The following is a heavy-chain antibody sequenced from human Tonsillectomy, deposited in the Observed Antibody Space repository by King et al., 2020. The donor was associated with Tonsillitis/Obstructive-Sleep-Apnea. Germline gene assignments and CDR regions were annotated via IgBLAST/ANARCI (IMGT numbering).Heavy chain of an antibody. Sequence: VQLQESGPGLVKPSQTLSLTCTVSGGSIRSGGYYWTWIRQHPGKGLAWIGYISYSGSTYYNPSLKSLVSISVDTSKNQFSLKLSSVTAADTAVYYCARAANITVAGTSFDYWGQGTLVTVSS. CDR1: GGSIRSGGYY. CDR2: ISYSGST. D-gene: IGHD6-13*01. J-gene: IGHJ4*02. V-gene: IGHV4-31*01. CDR3: ARAANITVAGTSFDY.